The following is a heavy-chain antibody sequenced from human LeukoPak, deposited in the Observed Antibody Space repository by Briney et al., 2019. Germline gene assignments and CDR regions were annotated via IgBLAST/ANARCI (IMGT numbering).Heavy chain of an antibody. CDR1: GFTFSSYS. Sequence: GGSLRLSCAASGFTFSSYSMNWVRQAPGKGLEWVSSISSSSSYIYYADSVKGRFTISRDNAKNSLYLQMNSLRAEDTAVYYCARDEGSNLGLYYYYYMDVWGQGTMVTVSS. J-gene: IGHJ6*03. CDR2: ISSSSSYI. CDR3: ARDEGSNLGLYYYYYMDV. V-gene: IGHV3-21*01. D-gene: IGHD4-23*01.